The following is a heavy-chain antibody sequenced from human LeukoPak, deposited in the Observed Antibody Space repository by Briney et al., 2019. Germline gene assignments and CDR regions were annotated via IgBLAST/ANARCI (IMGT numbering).Heavy chain of an antibody. CDR2: ISSSSSYI. Sequence: GGSLRLSCAASGFTFSSYSMNWVRQAPGKGLEWVSSISSSSSYIYYADSVKGRFTISRDNAKNSLYLQMNSLRAEDTAVYYCARKQSGSYHFEYWGQGTLVTVSS. V-gene: IGHV3-21*01. D-gene: IGHD1-26*01. CDR3: ARKQSGSYHFEY. CDR1: GFTFSSYS. J-gene: IGHJ4*02.